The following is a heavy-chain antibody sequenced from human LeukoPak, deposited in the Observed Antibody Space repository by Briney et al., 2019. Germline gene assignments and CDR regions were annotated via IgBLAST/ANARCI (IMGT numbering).Heavy chain of an antibody. CDR2: IYTSGST. CDR1: GGSISSYY. V-gene: IGHV4-4*09. Sequence: SETLSLTCTVSGGSISSYYWSWIRQPPGKGLEWIGYIYTSGSTNYNPSLKSRLTISVDTSKNQFSLKLSSVTAADTAVYYCAGLLVGATTSPFDPWGQGTLVTVSS. CDR3: AGLLVGATTSPFDP. D-gene: IGHD1-26*01. J-gene: IGHJ5*02.